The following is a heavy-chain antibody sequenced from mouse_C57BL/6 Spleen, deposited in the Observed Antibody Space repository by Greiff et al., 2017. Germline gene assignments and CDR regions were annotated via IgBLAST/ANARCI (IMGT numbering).Heavy chain of an antibody. Sequence: VQLQQPGAELVRPGSSVKLSCKASGYTFTSYWMHWVKQRPIQGLEWIGNIDPSDSDTHYNQKFKDKATLTVDKSSSTAYMQLSSLTSEDSAVYYCARARDYGSSYWYFDVWGTGTTVTVSS. V-gene: IGHV1-52*01. CDR3: ARARDYGSSYWYFDV. J-gene: IGHJ1*03. D-gene: IGHD1-1*01. CDR2: IDPSDSDT. CDR1: GYTFTSYW.